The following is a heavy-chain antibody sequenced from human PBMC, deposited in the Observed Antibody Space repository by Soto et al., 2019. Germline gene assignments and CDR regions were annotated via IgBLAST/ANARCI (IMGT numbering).Heavy chain of an antibody. CDR2: ILNDGNNK. Sequence: QVQLVESGGGVVQPGRSLRLSCAASGFTFNNYAMHWVRQAPGKGLEWVAVILNDGNNKYYAESVKGRFSISRDNSKNTLYLQMNSLRAEDTAVYYCAGGGQAVAGPYNWFDPWGQGTLVIVSS. CDR1: GFTFNNYA. J-gene: IGHJ5*02. CDR3: AGGGQAVAGPYNWFDP. V-gene: IGHV3-30-3*01. D-gene: IGHD6-19*01.